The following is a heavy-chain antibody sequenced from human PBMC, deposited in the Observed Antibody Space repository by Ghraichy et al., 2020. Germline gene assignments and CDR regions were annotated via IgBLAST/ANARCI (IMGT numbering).Heavy chain of an antibody. Sequence: GGSLRLSCAASGFTFSGYAMSWVRQAPGKGLEWVSTITWNSASTRYADSVKGRSTISRDNYKNAVYLQVTSLREDDTAVYFCAKTGDSGWFYHYWGRGTLVTVSS. CDR2: ITWNSAST. J-gene: IGHJ4*02. CDR3: AKTGDSGWFYHY. V-gene: IGHV3-23*01. D-gene: IGHD6-19*01. CDR1: GFTFSGYA.